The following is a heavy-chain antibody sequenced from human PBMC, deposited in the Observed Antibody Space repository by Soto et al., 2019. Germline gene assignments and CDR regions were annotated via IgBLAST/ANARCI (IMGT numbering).Heavy chain of an antibody. D-gene: IGHD2-21*02. J-gene: IGHJ4*02. CDR1: GYTFTRYA. CDR2: INPGNGDT. V-gene: IGHV1-3*01. CDR3: ARNSYISGDDDSYYFDY. Sequence: GASVKVSCKASGYTFTRYAMHWVRQAPGQRPEWMGWINPGNGDTKYSEKLQGRVTFARDTSASTTYMKLSSLRSEDTAMYYCARNSYISGDDDSYYFDYWGQGTPVTVSS.